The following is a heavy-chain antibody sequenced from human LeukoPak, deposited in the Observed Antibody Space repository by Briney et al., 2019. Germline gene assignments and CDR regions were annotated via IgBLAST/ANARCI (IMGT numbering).Heavy chain of an antibody. CDR1: GYTFKSYA. CDR3: ARVVGLTGYSSSWYSGYYYYMDV. CDR2: IDPYSGNT. D-gene: IGHD6-13*01. Sequence: GASVKVSCKASGYTFKSYAITWVRQAPGQGLEWMGWIDPYSGNTNYAQKFQDRVTITADKSTSTAYMELSSLRSEDTAVYYCARVVGLTGYSSSWYSGYYYYMDVWGKGTTVTVSS. V-gene: IGHV1-18*01. J-gene: IGHJ6*03.